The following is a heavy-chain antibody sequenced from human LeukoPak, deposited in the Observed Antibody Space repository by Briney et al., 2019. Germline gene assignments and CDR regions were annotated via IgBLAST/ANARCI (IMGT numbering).Heavy chain of an antibody. J-gene: IGHJ4*02. CDR1: GFTFKSYA. CDR2: INTNGANT. D-gene: IGHD4-17*01. CDR3: VKLYGDYVLTVDY. V-gene: IGHV3-64*05. Sequence: GGSLRLSCSASGFTFKSYAMHWVRQAPGKGLEYVSSINTNGANTYYADSVKGRFTISRDNSRNTVYVQMNSLTPEDTAVYYCVKLYGDYVLTVDYWGQGTLVTVSS.